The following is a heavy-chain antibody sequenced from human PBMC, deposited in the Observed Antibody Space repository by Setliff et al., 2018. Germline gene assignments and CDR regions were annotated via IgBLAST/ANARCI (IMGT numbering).Heavy chain of an antibody. V-gene: IGHV3-74*01. CDR3: AKNHLAGTPHVYFDY. CDR2: TNNDGSTI. J-gene: IGHJ4*02. Sequence: GGSLRLSCAASGFTFSSYWMSWVRQAPGKGLVWVSRTNNDGSTINHADSVKGRFTISRDNSKNTLYLQMNSLRAEDTAVYYCAKNHLAGTPHVYFDYWGQGTLVTVS. D-gene: IGHD6-19*01. CDR1: GFTFSSYW.